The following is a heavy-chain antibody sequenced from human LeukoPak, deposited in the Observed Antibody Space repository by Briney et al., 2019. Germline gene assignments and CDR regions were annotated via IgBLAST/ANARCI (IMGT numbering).Heavy chain of an antibody. D-gene: IGHD2-21*01. CDR3: AREQTLRDGYSH. CDR1: GFTFSTFG. CDR2: IRYDGSNK. V-gene: IGHV3-30*02. J-gene: IGHJ4*02. Sequence: PGGFLRLSCAASGFTFSTFGMHWVRQAPGKGLEWVAFIRYDGSNKYYADSVKGRFTISRDNSKNTLYLQMNSLRAEDTAVYYCAREQTLRDGYSHWGQGTLVTVSS.